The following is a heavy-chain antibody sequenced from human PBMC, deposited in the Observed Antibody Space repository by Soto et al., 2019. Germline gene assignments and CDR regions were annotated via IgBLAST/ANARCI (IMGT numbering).Heavy chain of an antibody. J-gene: IGHJ4*02. Sequence: GGSLRLSCTASGFTFGDYAMSWFRQAPGKGLEWVGFIRSKAYGGTTEYAASVKGRFTISRDDSKSIAYLQMNSLKTEDTAVYYCTSDYYGSGSMNWVPLFDYWGQGTLVTVSS. CDR2: IRSKAYGGTT. CDR1: GFTFGDYA. D-gene: IGHD3-10*01. V-gene: IGHV3-49*03. CDR3: TSDYYGSGSMNWVPLFDY.